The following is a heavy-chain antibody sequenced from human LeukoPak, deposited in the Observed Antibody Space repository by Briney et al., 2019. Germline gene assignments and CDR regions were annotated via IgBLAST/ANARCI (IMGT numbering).Heavy chain of an antibody. CDR3: ARVVVSSSSDYFDY. CDR1: GFTFSSYA. V-gene: IGHV3-30*04. Sequence: GGSLRLSCAASGFTFSSYAMHWVRQAPGKGLEWVAVISYDGSNKYYADSVKGRFTISRDNSKNTLYLQKNSLRAEDTAVYYCARVVVSSSSDYFDYWGRGTLVTVSS. CDR2: ISYDGSNK. J-gene: IGHJ4*02. D-gene: IGHD6-6*01.